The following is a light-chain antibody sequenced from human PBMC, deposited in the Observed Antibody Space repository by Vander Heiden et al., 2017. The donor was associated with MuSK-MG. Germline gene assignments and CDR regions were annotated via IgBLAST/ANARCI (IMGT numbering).Light chain of an antibody. CDR3: CSYAGTVL. Sequence: QSALTQPRSVSGSPGQSVTISCTGTSSDVGGHDYVSWYQQQPGTVPKLIIYDVTKRPSGVPDRFSGSKSGTTASLAISGLQADDESDYYCCSYAGTVLFGGGTKLTVL. J-gene: IGLJ2*01. V-gene: IGLV2-11*01. CDR2: DVT. CDR1: SSDVGGHDY.